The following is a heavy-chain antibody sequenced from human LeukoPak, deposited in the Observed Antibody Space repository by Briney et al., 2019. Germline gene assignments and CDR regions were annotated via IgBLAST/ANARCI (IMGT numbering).Heavy chain of an antibody. D-gene: IGHD1-1*01. J-gene: IGHJ3*02. CDR1: GFTFDDYA. Sequence: GRSLRLSCVASGFTFDDYAMHWVRQAPGKGLEWVSGISWNSGSIGYADSVKGRFTISRDNAKNSLYLQMNSLRAEDTALYYCAKDRGTGTESDAFDIWGQGTMVTVSS. CDR3: AKDRGTGTESDAFDI. CDR2: ISWNSGSI. V-gene: IGHV3-9*01.